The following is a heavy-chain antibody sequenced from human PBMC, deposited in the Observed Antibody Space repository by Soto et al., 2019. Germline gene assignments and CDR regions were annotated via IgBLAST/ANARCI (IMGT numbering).Heavy chain of an antibody. V-gene: IGHV1-69*06. D-gene: IGHD6-6*01. CDR1: VGTFSSDA. CDR3: ARDRARLSVYYYYYGMDV. CDR2: IIPIFGTA. Sequence: SVKIYCNASVGTFSSDAISWVRHAPVQGLELMGGIIPIFGTANYAQKFQGRVTITADKSTSTAYMELSSLRSEDTAVYYCARDRARLSVYYYYYGMDVWGQGNTVTVSS. J-gene: IGHJ6*02.